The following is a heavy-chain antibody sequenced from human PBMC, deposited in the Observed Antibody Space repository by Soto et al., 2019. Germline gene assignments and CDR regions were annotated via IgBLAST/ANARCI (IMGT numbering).Heavy chain of an antibody. J-gene: IGHJ4*02. Sequence: EVQLLESGGGLVQPGGSLRLSCAASGFTFNNYAMNWVRQAPGRGLEWVSTISGSGASTFYADSVKGRFTISRDNSKNTLLLLMSSLRAEDTAVYHCAKGASGYASTWYRYWGQGTLVTVSS. D-gene: IGHD6-13*01. V-gene: IGHV3-23*01. CDR2: ISGSGAST. CDR3: AKGASGYASTWYRY. CDR1: GFTFNNYA.